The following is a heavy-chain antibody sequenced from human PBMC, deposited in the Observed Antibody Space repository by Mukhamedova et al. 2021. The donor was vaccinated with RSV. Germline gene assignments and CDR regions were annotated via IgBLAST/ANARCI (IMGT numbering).Heavy chain of an antibody. V-gene: IGHV4-59*10. J-gene: IGHJ6*01. D-gene: IGHD3-10*01. CDR2: IYTSGST. CDR3: WGGFNFGSYYYGLNF. Sequence: GGSITNYYWTWIRQPAGKGLEWIGRIYTSGSTTYNPSLKSRVTMSKDASNNEFSLKLRSVTAADTAIYYCWGGFNFGSYYYGLNF. CDR1: GGSITNYY.